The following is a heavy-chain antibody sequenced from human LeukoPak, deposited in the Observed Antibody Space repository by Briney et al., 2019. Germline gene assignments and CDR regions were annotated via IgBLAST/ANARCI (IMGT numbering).Heavy chain of an antibody. D-gene: IGHD2-2*01. CDR2: INHSGST. CDR3: ASTHSLALYCSSTSCPYYFDY. J-gene: IGHJ4*02. CDR1: FSXYY. Sequence: FSXYYXXWIRQPPGKGLEWIGEINHSGSTNYNPSLKSRVTISVDTSKNQFSLKPSSVTAADTAVYYCASTHSLALYCSSTSCPYYFDYWGQGTLVTVSS. V-gene: IGHV4-34*01.